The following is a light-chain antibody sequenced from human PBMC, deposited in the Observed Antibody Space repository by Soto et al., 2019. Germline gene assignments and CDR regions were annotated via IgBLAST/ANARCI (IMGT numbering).Light chain of an antibody. CDR3: LQDYNYPWT. J-gene: IGKJ1*01. V-gene: IGKV1-12*01. CDR1: QGIKNW. CDR2: TGS. Sequence: DIQMTQSPSYVSASVGDRVTITCRASQGIKNWLAWYQQKPGKAPNLLIYTGSSLQSGVPSRFSGSGSGTDFTLTINSLQPEDFATYYCLQDYNYPWTFGQGTKVDIK.